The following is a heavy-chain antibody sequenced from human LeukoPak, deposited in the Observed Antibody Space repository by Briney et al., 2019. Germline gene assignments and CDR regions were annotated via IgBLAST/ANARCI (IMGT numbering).Heavy chain of an antibody. CDR1: GGSISSYY. V-gene: IGHV4-59*12. J-gene: IGHJ3*02. CDR3: ARASYGAGAFDI. Sequence: SETLSLTCTVSGGSISSYYWSWIRQPPGKGLEWIGYIYYSGSTYYNPSLKSRVTISVDTSKNQFSLKLSSVTAADTAVYYCARASYGAGAFDIWGQGTMVTVSS. CDR2: IYYSGST. D-gene: IGHD4-17*01.